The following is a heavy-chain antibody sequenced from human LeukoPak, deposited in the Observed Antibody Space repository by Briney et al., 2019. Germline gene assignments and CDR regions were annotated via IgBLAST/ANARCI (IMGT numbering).Heavy chain of an antibody. V-gene: IGHV3-7*01. CDR1: GFTFSSYS. J-gene: IGHJ4*02. CDR2: MKKDGSET. CDR3: GRHRSGSGTYFIDY. D-gene: IGHD3-10*01. Sequence: SGGSLRLSCVVSGFTFSSYSMIWVRQAPGKGLQWVANMKKDGSETKYVESVKGRFTIFRDNAKNSLYLQMNSLRAEDTAVYYCGRHRSGSGTYFIDYWGQGTLVSVSS.